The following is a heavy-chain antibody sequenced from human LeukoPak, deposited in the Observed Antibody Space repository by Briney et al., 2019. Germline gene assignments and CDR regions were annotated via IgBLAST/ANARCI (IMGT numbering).Heavy chain of an antibody. Sequence: GGSLRLSCAASGFTFSSYSMNWVRQAPGKGLEWVSSISSSSSYIYYADSVKGPFTISRDNAKNLLYLQMNSLRAEDTVVYYCARDRTYYYDSSGYYNPLEYYYGMDVWGQGTTVTVSS. D-gene: IGHD3-22*01. CDR3: ARDRTYYYDSSGYYNPLEYYYGMDV. CDR1: GFTFSSYS. J-gene: IGHJ6*02. V-gene: IGHV3-21*01. CDR2: ISSSSSYI.